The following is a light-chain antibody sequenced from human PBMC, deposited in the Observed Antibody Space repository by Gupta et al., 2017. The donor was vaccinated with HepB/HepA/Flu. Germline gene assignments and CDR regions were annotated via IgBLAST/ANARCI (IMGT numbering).Light chain of an antibody. Sequence: VMTQSPATLSVSPGERATLSCRASQSVSSNLAWYQQKPGQAPRLLIYGASTRATGIPARFSGSGSGTEFTLTISSLRSEDFAVYYCQQYNNWPKTFGQGTKVEIK. V-gene: IGKV3-15*01. J-gene: IGKJ1*01. CDR3: QQYNNWPKT. CDR2: GAS. CDR1: QSVSSN.